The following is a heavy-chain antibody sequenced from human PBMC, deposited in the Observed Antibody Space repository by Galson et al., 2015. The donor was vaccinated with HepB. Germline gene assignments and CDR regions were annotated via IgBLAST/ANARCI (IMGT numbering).Heavy chain of an antibody. Sequence: SVKVSCKASGGTFSSYAISWVRQAPGQGLEWMGGIIPIFGIANYAQKFQGRVTITADKSTSTAYMELSSLRSEDTAVYYCASSHYDSSGWDRVAFDIWGQGTMVTVSS. J-gene: IGHJ3*02. CDR3: ASSHYDSSGWDRVAFDI. D-gene: IGHD3-22*01. V-gene: IGHV1-69*10. CDR1: GGTFSSYA. CDR2: IIPIFGIA.